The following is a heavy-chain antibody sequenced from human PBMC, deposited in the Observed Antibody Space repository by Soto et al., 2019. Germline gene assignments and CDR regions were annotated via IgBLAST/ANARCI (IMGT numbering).Heavy chain of an antibody. CDR2: IYSGGST. V-gene: IGHV3-66*01. CDR3: ARDRPPLGSVFDI. CDR1: GFTVSSNY. Sequence: GGSLRLSCAASGFTVSSNYMSWVRQAPGKGLEWVSVIYSGGSTYYADSVKGRFTISRDNSKNTLYLQMNSLRAEDTAVYYCARDRPPLGSVFDIWGQGTMVTVSS. D-gene: IGHD1-26*01. J-gene: IGHJ3*02.